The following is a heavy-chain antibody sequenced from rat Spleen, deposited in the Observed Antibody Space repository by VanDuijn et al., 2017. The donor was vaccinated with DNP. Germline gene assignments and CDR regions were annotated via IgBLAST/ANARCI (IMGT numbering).Heavy chain of an antibody. Sequence: EVQLVESGGGLVQPGRSLKLSCAASGFTFSDYNMAWVRQAPKKGLEWVATINPDGSRTYYRDSVKGRFTISRDDAKSGLYLQMNSLKSEDTATYYCARGSTSIYWYFDFWGPGTMVAVSS. V-gene: IGHV5-7*01. CDR2: INPDGSRT. CDR3: ARGSTSIYWYFDF. CDR1: GFTFSDYN. D-gene: IGHD3-1*01. J-gene: IGHJ1*01.